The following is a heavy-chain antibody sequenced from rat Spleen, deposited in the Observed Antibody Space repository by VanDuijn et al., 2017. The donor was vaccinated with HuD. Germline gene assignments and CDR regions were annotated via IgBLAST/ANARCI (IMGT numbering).Heavy chain of an antibody. CDR3: STGSYFDY. D-gene: IGHD5-1*01. CDR2: ISPSGVNN. Sequence: EVQLVESGGGLVQPGRSLKLSCAASGFIFSNYYMAWVCQAPKKGLEWVATISPSGVNNYYRDSMKGRFTFSKDSAKSTLSLQMDTWRSEDTATNYCSTGSYFDYWGQGVMVTVSS. J-gene: IGHJ2*01. V-gene: IGHV5-23*01. CDR1: GFIFSNYY.